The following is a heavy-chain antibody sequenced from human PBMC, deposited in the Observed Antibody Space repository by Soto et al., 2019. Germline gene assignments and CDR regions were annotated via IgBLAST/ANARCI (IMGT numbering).Heavy chain of an antibody. Sequence: GGSLRLSCAASGFTFSSYGMHWVRQAPGKGLEWVAVISYDGSNKYYADSVKGRFTISRDNSKNKLYLQMNSLRAEDTAVYYSARDIVVVVAARGWFDPWGQGTLVTVSA. V-gene: IGHV3-30*03. CDR3: ARDIVVVVAARGWFDP. CDR2: ISYDGSNK. D-gene: IGHD2-15*01. J-gene: IGHJ5*02. CDR1: GFTFSSYG.